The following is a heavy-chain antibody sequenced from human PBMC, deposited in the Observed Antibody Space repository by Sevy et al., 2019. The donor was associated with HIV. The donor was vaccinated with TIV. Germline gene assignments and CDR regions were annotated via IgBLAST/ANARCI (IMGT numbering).Heavy chain of an antibody. CDR2: ISGSGGST. CDR3: AKVVVAAAVSNWFDP. J-gene: IGHJ5*02. CDR1: GFTFSSDA. Sequence: EGSLRLSCAASGFTFSSDAMSWVRQAPGKELEWVSAISGSGGSTYYADSVKGRFTISRDNSKNTLYLQMNSLRAVDTAVYYCAKVVVAAAVSNWFDPWGQGTLVTVSS. D-gene: IGHD2-21*01. V-gene: IGHV3-23*01.